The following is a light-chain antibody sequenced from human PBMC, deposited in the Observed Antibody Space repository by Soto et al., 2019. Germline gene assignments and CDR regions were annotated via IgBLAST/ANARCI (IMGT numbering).Light chain of an antibody. CDR3: SSYTSSSTYV. CDR1: SSDVGGYNF. V-gene: IGLV2-14*01. CDR2: DVS. Sequence: QSALTQPASVSGSPGQSITISCTGTSSDVGGYNFVSWYQQHPGKAPKLMIYDVSNRPSGVSNRFSGSKSGNTASLIISGLRAEDEADYYCSSYTSSSTYVFGTGTKLTVL. J-gene: IGLJ1*01.